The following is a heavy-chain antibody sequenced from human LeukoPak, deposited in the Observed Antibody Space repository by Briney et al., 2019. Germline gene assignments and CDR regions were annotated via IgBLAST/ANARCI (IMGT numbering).Heavy chain of an antibody. D-gene: IGHD3-22*01. V-gene: IGHV4-61*02. CDR2: VFTSGST. CDR3: ARCKKNNYDSSGYHGDWFDP. CDR1: GGSISSGSYY. J-gene: IGHJ5*02. Sequence: SETLSLTCIVSGGSISSGSYYWSWIRQPAGKGLEWIGRVFTSGSTDYNPSFKSRVTISVDTSKNQFSLKLSSVTAADTAVYYCARCKKNNYDSSGYHGDWFDPWGQGTLVTVSS.